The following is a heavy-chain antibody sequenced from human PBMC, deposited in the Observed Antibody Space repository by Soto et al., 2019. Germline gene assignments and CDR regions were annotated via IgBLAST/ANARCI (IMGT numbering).Heavy chain of an antibody. J-gene: IGHJ3*02. CDR1: GFTFSSYG. CDR2: ISYDGSNK. V-gene: IGHV3-30*18. D-gene: IGHD6-19*01. Sequence: QVKLVESGGGVVQPGRSLRLSCAASGFTFSSYGMHWVRQAPGKGLEWVAVISYDGSNKYYADSVKGRFTISRDNSKNTLYLQMNSLRAEDTAVYYCANLAVDAFDIWGQGTMVTVSS. CDR3: ANLAVDAFDI.